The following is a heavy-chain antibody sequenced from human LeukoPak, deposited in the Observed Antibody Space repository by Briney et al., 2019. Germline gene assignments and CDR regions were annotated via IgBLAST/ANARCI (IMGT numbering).Heavy chain of an antibody. CDR1: GFSLSTSGVG. D-gene: IGHD6-13*01. V-gene: IGHV2-5*01. CDR3: AHSQPAPTYSSSWFIPPSQAGYWFDP. J-gene: IGHJ5*02. CDR2: IYWNDDK. Sequence: SGPTLVNPTQTLTLTCTFSGFSLSTSGVGVGWIRQPPGKALEWLALIYWNDDKRYSPSLKSRLTITKDTSKNQVVLTMTNMDPVDTATYYCAHSQPAPTYSSSWFIPPSQAGYWFDPWGQGTLVTVSS.